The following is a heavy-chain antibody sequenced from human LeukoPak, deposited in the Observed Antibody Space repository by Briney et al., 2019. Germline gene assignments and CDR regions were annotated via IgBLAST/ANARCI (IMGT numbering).Heavy chain of an antibody. V-gene: IGHV1-46*01. CDR3: ARDDDILTAGGWFDL. D-gene: IGHD3-9*01. CDR1: GYTFTSYY. J-gene: IGHJ5*02. CDR2: INPSGGST. Sequence: ASVKVSCKASGYTFTSYYMHWVRQAPGQGLEWMGIINPSGGSTSYAQKFQGRVTMTRDTSTSTVYMELSSLRSEDTAVYYCARDDDILTAGGWFDLWGQGTLVTVSS.